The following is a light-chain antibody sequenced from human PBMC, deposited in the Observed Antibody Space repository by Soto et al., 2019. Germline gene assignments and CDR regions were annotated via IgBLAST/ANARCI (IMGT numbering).Light chain of an antibody. J-gene: IGLJ2*01. CDR1: SGDIGGYNY. CDR3: SAYARNTSPVV. V-gene: IGLV2-14*01. CDR2: EVT. Sequence: QSALTQPASVSGSPGQSITISCTRTSGDIGGYNYVSWYQQHPGKAPKLLISEVTNRPSGVSNRFSGSKSGNTASLTISGRLAEDVVDYCCSAYARNTSPVVFVGWSKLTVL.